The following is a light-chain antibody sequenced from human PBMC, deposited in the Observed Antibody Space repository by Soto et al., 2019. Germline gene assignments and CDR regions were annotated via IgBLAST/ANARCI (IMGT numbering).Light chain of an antibody. CDR3: QQYGGSPRT. J-gene: IGKJ1*01. CDR1: QSLSSNS. V-gene: IGKV3-20*01. CDR2: GAS. Sequence: EIVLTQFPDTLSLSPGERATLSCRASQSLSSNSLAWYQQKRGQAPRLLIHGASSRATGIPDRFSSSGSGTDFTLTISRLEPEDFAVYYCQQYGGSPRTFGQGTKVDIK.